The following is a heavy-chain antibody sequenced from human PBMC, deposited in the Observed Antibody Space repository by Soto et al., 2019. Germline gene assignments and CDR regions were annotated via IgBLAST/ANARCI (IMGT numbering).Heavy chain of an antibody. CDR2: INHSGST. Sequence: QVQLQQWGAGLLKPSETLSLTCAVYGGSFSGYYWSWIRQPPGKGLEWIGEINHSGSTNYNPSLKSRVTISVDTSKNQFYLKLSSVTAADTAVYYCARGALRGYSYGYNYWGQGTLVTVSS. CDR3: ARGALRGYSYGYNY. D-gene: IGHD5-18*01. J-gene: IGHJ4*02. V-gene: IGHV4-34*01. CDR1: GGSFSGYY.